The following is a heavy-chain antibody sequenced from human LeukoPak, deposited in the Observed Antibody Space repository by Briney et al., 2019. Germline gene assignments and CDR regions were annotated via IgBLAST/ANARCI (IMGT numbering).Heavy chain of an antibody. Sequence: SETLSLTCTVSGGSISSYYWSWIRQPPGKGLEWIGYIYTSGSTNYNPSLKSRVTISVDTSKNQFSLKLSSVTAADTAVYYCARRQGSGSFDYWGQGTLVTVSS. V-gene: IGHV4-4*09. J-gene: IGHJ4*02. CDR2: IYTSGST. D-gene: IGHD3-10*01. CDR1: GGSISSYY. CDR3: ARRQGSGSFDY.